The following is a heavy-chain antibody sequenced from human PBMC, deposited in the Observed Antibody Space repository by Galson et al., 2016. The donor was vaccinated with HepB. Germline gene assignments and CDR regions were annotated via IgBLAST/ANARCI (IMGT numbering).Heavy chain of an antibody. CDR2: IWYDGSNK. J-gene: IGHJ4*02. CDR3: ARVGIGSSWYFDY. V-gene: IGHV3-33*01. CDR1: GFTFSSYG. Sequence: SLRLSCAASGFTFSSYGMHWVRQAPGKGLEWVAVIWYDGSNKYYADSVKGRFTTSRDNSKNTLYLQMNSLRAEDTAVYYCARVGIGSSWYFDYWGQGTLVTVSS. D-gene: IGHD6-13*01.